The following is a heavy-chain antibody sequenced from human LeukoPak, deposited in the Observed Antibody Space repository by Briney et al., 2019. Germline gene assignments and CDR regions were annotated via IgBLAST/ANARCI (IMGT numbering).Heavy chain of an antibody. CDR1: GGSISSYY. CDR3: ARDRDYYYYYMDV. V-gene: IGHV4-59*12. J-gene: IGHJ6*03. CDR2: IYYSGST. Sequence: SETLSLTCTVSGGSISSYYWSWIRQPPGKGLEWIGYIYYSGSTNYNPSLKSRVTISVDTSKNQFSLKLSSVTAADTAVYYCARDRDYYYYYMDVWGKGTTVTVSS.